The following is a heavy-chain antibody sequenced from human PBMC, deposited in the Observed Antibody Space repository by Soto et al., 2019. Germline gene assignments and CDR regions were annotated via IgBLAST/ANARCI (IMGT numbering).Heavy chain of an antibody. CDR1: GCTFSSYA. Sequence: GSLILSGTASGCTFSSYAMGWVRQGPGKGLEWVAVVSIGGSTHYADSVRGRFTISRDNSKNKLSLQMNSLTAEDTAVYFCAKRRGAGGHFDYWGQGALVTVSS. CDR3: AKRRGAGGHFDY. D-gene: IGHD2-15*01. V-gene: IGHV3-23*01. CDR2: VSIGGST. J-gene: IGHJ4*02.